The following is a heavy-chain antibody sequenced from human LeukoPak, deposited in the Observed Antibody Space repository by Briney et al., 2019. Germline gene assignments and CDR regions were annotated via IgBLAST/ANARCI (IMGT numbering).Heavy chain of an antibody. Sequence: ASVKVSCKASGYTFTSYAMNWVRQAPGQGLEWMGWISPNSGDTYYAQNFQGRVTMTRDTPISTTYMELSRLRSDDTAVYYCARDGLVVVPAAPNYYYYYMDVWGKGTTVTISS. J-gene: IGHJ6*03. V-gene: IGHV1-2*02. CDR2: ISPNSGDT. CDR3: ARDGLVVVPAAPNYYYYYMDV. CDR1: GYTFTSYA. D-gene: IGHD2-2*01.